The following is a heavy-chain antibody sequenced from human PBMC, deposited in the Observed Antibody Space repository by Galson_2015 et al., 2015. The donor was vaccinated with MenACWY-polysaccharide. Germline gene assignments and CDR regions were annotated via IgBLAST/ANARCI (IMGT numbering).Heavy chain of an antibody. CDR2: VHHSGAT. J-gene: IGHJ5*01. Sequence: LSLTCTVSGGSMTPYHWTWIRQSPGKGLEWIGWVHHSGATKYSPSLTSRVTISVDTSENRFSLRLTSVTSANTAVYFCARIGGINRGTYYNFGWFDSWGQGTLVTVSS. CDR1: GGSMTPYH. D-gene: IGHD1-26*01. V-gene: IGHV4-59*01. CDR3: ARIGGINRGTYYNFGWFDS.